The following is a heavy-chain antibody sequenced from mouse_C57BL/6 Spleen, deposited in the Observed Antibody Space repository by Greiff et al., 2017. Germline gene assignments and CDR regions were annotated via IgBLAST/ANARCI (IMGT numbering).Heavy chain of an antibody. CDR3: TGRTGTWGYFDY. J-gene: IGHJ2*01. V-gene: IGHV6-3*01. CDR2: IRLKSDNYAT. Sequence: DVQLVESGGGLVQPGGSMKLSCVASGFTFSNYWMNWVRQSPEKGLEWVAQIRLKSDNYATHYAESVKGRFTISRDDSKSSVYLQMNNLRAEDTGIYYCTGRTGTWGYFDYWGQGTTLTVSS. CDR1: GFTFSNYW. D-gene: IGHD4-1*01.